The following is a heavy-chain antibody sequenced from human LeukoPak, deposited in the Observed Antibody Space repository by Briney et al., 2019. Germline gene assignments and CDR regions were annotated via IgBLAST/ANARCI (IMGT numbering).Heavy chain of an antibody. J-gene: IGHJ4*02. D-gene: IGHD2-2*01. V-gene: IGHV3-23*01. CDR3: AKDLILVLPAAYDY. CDR1: GSFSSYV. Sequence: GGSLRLSCAASGSFSSYVMTWVRQAPGRGLEWVSTLSASGGSTYYADSVKGRFTISRDSSKNTLYLQMSSLRAEDTAVYFCAKDLILVLPAAYDYWGQGTLVTVSS. CDR2: LSASGGST.